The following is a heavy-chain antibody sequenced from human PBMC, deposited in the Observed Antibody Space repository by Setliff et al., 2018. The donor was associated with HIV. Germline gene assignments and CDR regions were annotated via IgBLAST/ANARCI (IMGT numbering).Heavy chain of an antibody. CDR2: INTNTGSP. D-gene: IGHD3-16*01. CDR3: AGGRVNKPNPMDY. J-gene: IGHJ4*02. CDR1: GYTFTKYA. V-gene: IGHV7-4-1*02. Sequence: ASVKVSCKASGYTFTKYAMSWVRQAPGQGLEWVGWINTNTGSPTYAQGLTGRFVFSLDTSVNTAYLQVSSLETEDTAVYYCAGGRVNKPNPMDYWGQGTLVTVSS.